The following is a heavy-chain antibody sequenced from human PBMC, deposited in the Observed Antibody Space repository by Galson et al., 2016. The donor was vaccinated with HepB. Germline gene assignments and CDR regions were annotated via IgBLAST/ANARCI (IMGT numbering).Heavy chain of an antibody. CDR2: ISYDGSNK. J-gene: IGHJ2*01. D-gene: IGHD4-23*01. V-gene: IGHV3-30*04. Sequence: SLRLSCAASGFTFSSYATHWVRQAPGKGLEWVAVISYDGSNKYYAASVKGRFTISRDHPTNTLYLQMNSLRAEDTAVYYCARGYGGNYWHFDLWGRGTLVTVSS. CDR1: GFTFSSYA. CDR3: ARGYGGNYWHFDL.